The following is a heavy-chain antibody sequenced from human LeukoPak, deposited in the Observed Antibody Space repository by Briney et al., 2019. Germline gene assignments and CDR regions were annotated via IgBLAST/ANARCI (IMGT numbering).Heavy chain of an antibody. J-gene: IGHJ4*02. Sequence: GGSLRLSCTTSGFAFDDFAMSWVRQPARQGLEWVGFVRRRAYGGAAEYPASVKGRFIISRDDSKGLAYLQMNSLKTEDTAVYYCSRNGLVDFDYWGQGSRVIVSP. V-gene: IGHV3-49*04. CDR3: SRNGLVDFDY. CDR2: VRRRAYGGAA. CDR1: GFAFDDFA.